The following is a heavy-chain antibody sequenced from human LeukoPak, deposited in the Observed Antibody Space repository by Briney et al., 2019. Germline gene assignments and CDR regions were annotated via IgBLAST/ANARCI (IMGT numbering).Heavy chain of an antibody. CDR3: AKSARITIFGVIRD. Sequence: GGSLRLSCAASGFSFSSFSMTWFRQGPGRGLEWVSTITRSGDSSYYADSVKGRFTISRDNSKDTLYLQMNTLRAEDTAVYFCAKSARITIFGVIRDWGQGTLVTVSS. V-gene: IGHV3-23*01. J-gene: IGHJ4*02. CDR1: GFSFSSFS. CDR2: ITRSGDSS. D-gene: IGHD3-3*01.